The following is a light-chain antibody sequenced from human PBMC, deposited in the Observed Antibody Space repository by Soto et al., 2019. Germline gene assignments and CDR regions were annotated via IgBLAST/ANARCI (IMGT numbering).Light chain of an antibody. Sequence: ENLLTNSPATLCLYPGERPTLSCLARQSVSSYLAWYQQKPGQAPRLLIYDASNRATGIPARFSGSGSGTDFTLTISSLEPEDFAVYYCQQRSNWPSITFGQGTRLEIK. CDR2: DAS. CDR1: QSVSSY. CDR3: QQRSNWPSIT. V-gene: IGKV3-11*01. J-gene: IGKJ5*01.